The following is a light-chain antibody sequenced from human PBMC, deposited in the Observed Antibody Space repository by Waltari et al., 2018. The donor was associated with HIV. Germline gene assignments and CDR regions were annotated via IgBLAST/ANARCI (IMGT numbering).Light chain of an antibody. J-gene: IGLJ2*01. V-gene: IGLV2-11*01. Sequence: QSALPQPRSVSASPGQPVTISCTGPSSQFGAYDFVSCSHLLPGYAPKLMLYEGTKRPSGVPDRFSGSKSANTASLTISGLQAEDEAEYYCCSYAGTYTLKFGGGTKLTV. CDR3: CSYAGTYTLK. CDR2: EGT. CDR1: SSQFGAYDF.